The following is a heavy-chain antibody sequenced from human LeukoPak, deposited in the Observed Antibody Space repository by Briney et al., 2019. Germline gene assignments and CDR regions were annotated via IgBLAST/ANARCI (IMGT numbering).Heavy chain of an antibody. Sequence: SVKVSFKASGGTFSSYAISWVRQAPGQGLEWMGGIIPIFGKANYAQKFQGRVTITADKSTSTAYMELSSLRSEDTAVYYCASRSIAGYYYYYYMDVWGKGTTVTVSS. J-gene: IGHJ6*03. CDR1: GGTFSSYA. CDR3: ASRSIAGYYYYYYMDV. V-gene: IGHV1-69*06. CDR2: IIPIFGKA. D-gene: IGHD6-6*01.